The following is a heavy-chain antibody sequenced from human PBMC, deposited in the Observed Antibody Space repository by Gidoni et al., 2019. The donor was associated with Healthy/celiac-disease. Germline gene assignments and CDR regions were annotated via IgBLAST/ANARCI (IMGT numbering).Heavy chain of an antibody. D-gene: IGHD1-26*01. CDR3: ADSGSYGSHDAFDI. V-gene: IGHV4-39*01. J-gene: IGHJ3*02. CDR1: GGAISSSSYY. Sequence: QLQLQESGPGLVKPSETLSLTCTVSGGAISSSSYYWGWIRQPPGKGLEWIGSIYYSGSTYYNPSLKSRVTISVDTSKNQFSLKLSSVTAADTAVYYCADSGSYGSHDAFDIWGQGTMVTVSS. CDR2: IYYSGST.